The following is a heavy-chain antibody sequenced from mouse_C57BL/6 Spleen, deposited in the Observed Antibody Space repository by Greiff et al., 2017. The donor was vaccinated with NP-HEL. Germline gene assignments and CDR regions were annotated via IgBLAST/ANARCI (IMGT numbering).Heavy chain of an antibody. CDR3: ARQYYYGSRSYWYFDV. J-gene: IGHJ1*03. Sequence: EVMLVESGGGLVQPGGSLKLSCAASGFTFSDYYMYWVRQTPEKRLEWVAYISNGGGSTYYPDTVKGRFTISRDNAKNTLYLQMSRLKSEDTAMYYCARQYYYGSRSYWYFDVWGTGTTVTVSS. D-gene: IGHD1-1*01. CDR1: GFTFSDYY. CDR2: ISNGGGST. V-gene: IGHV5-12*01.